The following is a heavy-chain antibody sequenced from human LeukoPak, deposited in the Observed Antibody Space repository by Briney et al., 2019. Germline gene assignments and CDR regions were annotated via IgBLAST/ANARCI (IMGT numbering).Heavy chain of an antibody. CDR1: GFTFSTYA. V-gene: IGHV3-30*18. CDR2: ISSGGTSE. D-gene: IGHD3-10*01. Sequence: GGSLRLSCGASGFTFSTYAMHWVRQTPDKGLEWVAFISSGGTSENYADSVKGRFTISRDNAKNSLYLQMNSLRAEDTALYYCAKSLRAVRGAELDYWGQGTLVTVSS. J-gene: IGHJ4*02. CDR3: AKSLRAVRGAELDY.